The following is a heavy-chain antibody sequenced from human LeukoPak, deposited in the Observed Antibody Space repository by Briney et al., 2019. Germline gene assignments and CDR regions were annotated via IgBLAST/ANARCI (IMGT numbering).Heavy chain of an antibody. CDR2: IIPIFGTA. CDR3: AGDARSDVEDAFDI. CDR1: GGTFSSYA. Sequence: SVKVSCKASGGTFSSYAISWVRQAPGQGLEWMGGIIPIFGTANYAQKFQGRVTITADESTSTAYMELSSLRSEYTAVYYCAGDARSDVEDAFDIWGQGTMVTVSS. J-gene: IGHJ3*02. D-gene: IGHD1-1*01. V-gene: IGHV1-69*13.